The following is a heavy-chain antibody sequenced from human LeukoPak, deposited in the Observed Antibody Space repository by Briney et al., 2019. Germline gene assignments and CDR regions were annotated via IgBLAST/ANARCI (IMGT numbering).Heavy chain of an antibody. D-gene: IGHD2-15*01. CDR1: GGTLSNYA. Sequence: ASVKVSCKASGGTLSNYAIRWVRQAPGQGLEWMGRINPIFGIANYAQKFQGRVTITADKSTSTAYMELSSLRSEDTAVYYCARDQKGWPHYYGMDVWSQGTTVTVP. CDR2: INPIFGIA. CDR3: ARDQKGWPHYYGMDV. V-gene: IGHV1-69*04. J-gene: IGHJ6*02.